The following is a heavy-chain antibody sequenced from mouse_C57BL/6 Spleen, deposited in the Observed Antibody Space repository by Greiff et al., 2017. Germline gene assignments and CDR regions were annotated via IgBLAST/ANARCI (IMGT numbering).Heavy chain of an antibody. CDR1: GYTFTSYW. D-gene: IGHD2-3*01. CDR2: IDPNSGGT. CDR3: ARCPQIYDGYMDYFDY. J-gene: IGHJ2*01. Sequence: QVQLQQPGAELVKPGASVKLSCKASGYTFTSYWMHWVKQRPGRGLEWIGRIDPNSGGTKYNEKFKSKATLTVDKPSSTAYRQLSSLTSEDSAVYCCARCPQIYDGYMDYFDYWGQGTTLTVSS. V-gene: IGHV1-72*01.